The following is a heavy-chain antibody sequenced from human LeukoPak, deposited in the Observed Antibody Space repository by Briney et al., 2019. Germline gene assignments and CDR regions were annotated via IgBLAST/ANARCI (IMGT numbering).Heavy chain of an antibody. CDR2: IRYDGSNK. V-gene: IGHV3-30*02. CDR1: GFTVISNY. Sequence: PGGSLRLSCAASGFTVISNYMSWVRHAPGKGLEWVAFIRYDGSNKYYADSVKGRFTISRDNSKNTLYLQMNSLRAEDTAVYYCAKAPVSVVVPAAIRDAFDIWGQGTMVTVSS. J-gene: IGHJ3*02. D-gene: IGHD2-2*02. CDR3: AKAPVSVVVPAAIRDAFDI.